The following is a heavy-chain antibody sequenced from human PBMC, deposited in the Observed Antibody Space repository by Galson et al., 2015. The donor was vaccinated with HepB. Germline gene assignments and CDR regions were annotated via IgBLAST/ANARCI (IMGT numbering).Heavy chain of an antibody. CDR2: IKQDGSEK. D-gene: IGHD6-6*01. CDR3: ARDYSSSRQIDY. CDR1: GFTPSSYW. Sequence: SLRLSCAASGFTPSSYWMSWVRQAPGKGLEWVANIKQDGSEKYYVDSVKGRFTISRDNAKNSLYLQMNSLRAEDTAVYYCARDYSSSRQIDYWGQGTLVTVSS. J-gene: IGHJ4*02. V-gene: IGHV3-7*01.